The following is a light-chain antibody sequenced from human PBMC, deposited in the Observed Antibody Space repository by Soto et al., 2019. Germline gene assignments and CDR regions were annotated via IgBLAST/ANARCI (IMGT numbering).Light chain of an antibody. V-gene: IGKV3-11*01. CDR2: AAS. CDR3: QQRSNWRPAIT. CDR1: QIVSSY. Sequence: DIVYTQSLDTLSLSVWKKAPDSCRKVQIVSSYLAWYQQKPGQAPRLLIYAASNRAAGIPARFSASGSGTDFTRSSSSLEPEDFAVYCCQQRSNWRPAITFGQGTRLEIK. J-gene: IGKJ5*01.